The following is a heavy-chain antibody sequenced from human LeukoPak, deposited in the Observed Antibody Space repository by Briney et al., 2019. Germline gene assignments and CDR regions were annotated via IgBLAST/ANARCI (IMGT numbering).Heavy chain of an antibody. V-gene: IGHV4-59*01. CDR1: GVSINFSY. CDR2: IYYNGST. Sequence: SETLSLTCTVSGVSINFSYWSWIRQPPGKGLEWIGYIYYNGSTNYSPSLKSRVTISVDTSKNQFFLNLTSVTAVDTAVYYCARGSDSPDYWGQGTLVTVSS. J-gene: IGHJ4*02. D-gene: IGHD2-15*01. CDR3: ARGSDSPDY.